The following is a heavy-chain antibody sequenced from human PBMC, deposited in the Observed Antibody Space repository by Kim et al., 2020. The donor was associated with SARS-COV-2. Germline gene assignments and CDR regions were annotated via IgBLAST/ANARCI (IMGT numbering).Heavy chain of an antibody. Sequence: GGSLRLSCAASGFTFSSYGMHWVRQAPGKGLEWVAVISYDGSNKYYADSVKGRFTISRDNSKNTLYLQMNSLRAEDTAVYYCAKDRLSAAAPYYYYGMDVWGQGTTVTVSS. D-gene: IGHD6-13*01. CDR1: GFTFSSYG. J-gene: IGHJ6*02. CDR2: ISYDGSNK. V-gene: IGHV3-30*18. CDR3: AKDRLSAAAPYYYYGMDV.